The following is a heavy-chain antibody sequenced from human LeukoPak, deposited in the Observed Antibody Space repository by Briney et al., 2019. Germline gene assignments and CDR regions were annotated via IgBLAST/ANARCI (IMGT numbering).Heavy chain of an antibody. J-gene: IGHJ6*03. CDR2: ISAYNGNT. CDR3: ARVRYYDILTGSDYYYYMDV. V-gene: IGHV1-18*01. Sequence: GASVKVSCKASGYTFTSYGINWVRQAPGQGLEWMGWISAYNGNTNYAQKLQGRVTMTTDTSTSTAYMELRSLRSDDTAVYYCARVRYYDILTGSDYYYYMDVWGKGTTVTISS. D-gene: IGHD3-9*01. CDR1: GYTFTSYG.